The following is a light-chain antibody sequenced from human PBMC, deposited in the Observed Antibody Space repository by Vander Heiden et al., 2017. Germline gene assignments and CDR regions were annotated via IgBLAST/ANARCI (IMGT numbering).Light chain of an antibody. CDR2: AAS. CDR1: QGIGTW. J-gene: IGKJ4*01. Sequence: DIQMTQSPSSVSASVGDRVTNTCRASQGIGTWLAWYQQKPGKAPKLLIYAASNLQSGVPSRFSGSGSGTDFTLTISSLQPEDFATYYCQQANNFPALGFGGGTKVEIK. CDR3: QQANNFPALG. V-gene: IGKV1-12*01.